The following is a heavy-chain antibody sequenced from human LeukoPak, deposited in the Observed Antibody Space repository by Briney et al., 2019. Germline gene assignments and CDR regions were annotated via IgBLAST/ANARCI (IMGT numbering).Heavy chain of an antibody. Sequence: GASLKISCKGSGYSFTNYWIGWGRPMPGKGLEWMGIIYPGDSDTRYSPSFQGQVTISDDKSISTAYLQWSSLKASDTAMYYCARGIVGPQDAFDIWGQGTMVTVSS. V-gene: IGHV5-51*01. J-gene: IGHJ3*02. D-gene: IGHD1-26*01. CDR3: ARGIVGPQDAFDI. CDR2: IYPGDSDT. CDR1: GYSFTNYW.